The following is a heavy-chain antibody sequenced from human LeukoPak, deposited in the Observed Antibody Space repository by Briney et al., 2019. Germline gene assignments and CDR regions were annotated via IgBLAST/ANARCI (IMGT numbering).Heavy chain of an antibody. Sequence: GGSVRLSCAASGFTFSSYTMNWVRQPPGKGLEWVSNIGTSSTTIYYADSVKGRFTISRDNAKNSLYLQMNSLRADDTAVYYCARFAAGGSYYYYMDVWGKGTTVTVSS. J-gene: IGHJ6*03. D-gene: IGHD6-25*01. CDR1: GFTFSSYT. CDR2: IGTSSTTI. CDR3: ARFAAGGSYYYYMDV. V-gene: IGHV3-48*01.